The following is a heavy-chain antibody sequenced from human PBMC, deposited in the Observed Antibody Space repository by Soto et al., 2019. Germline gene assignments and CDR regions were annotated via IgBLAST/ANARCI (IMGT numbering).Heavy chain of an antibody. V-gene: IGHV1-69*12. D-gene: IGHD3-9*01. Sequence: QVQLVQSGAEVKKPGSSVKVSCKASGGTFSSYAISWVRQAPGQGLEWMGGIIPIFGTANYAQKFQGRVTITADESTSTDYLEVSSLGSEDTAVYYCAGRQSLIRYCDWGPYYYYYGMDVWGQGTTVTVSS. CDR1: GGTFSSYA. CDR3: AGRQSLIRYCDWGPYYYYYGMDV. J-gene: IGHJ6*01. CDR2: IIPIFGTA.